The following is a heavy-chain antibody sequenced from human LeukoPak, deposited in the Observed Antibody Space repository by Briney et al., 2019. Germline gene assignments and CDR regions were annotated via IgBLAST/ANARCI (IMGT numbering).Heavy chain of an antibody. V-gene: IGHV4-59*01. D-gene: IGHD3-3*01. CDR3: ARARSITIFGVVIPRGDYMDV. J-gene: IGHJ6*03. Sequence: SETLSLTCTVSGGSISSYYWSWTRQPPGKELEWIGYIYYSGSTNYNPSLKSRVTISVDTSKNQFSLKLSSVTAADTAVYYCARARSITIFGVVIPRGDYMDVWGKGTTVTVSS. CDR2: IYYSGST. CDR1: GGSISSYY.